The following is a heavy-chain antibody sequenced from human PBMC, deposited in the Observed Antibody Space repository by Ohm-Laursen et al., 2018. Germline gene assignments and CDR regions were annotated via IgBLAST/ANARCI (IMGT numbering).Heavy chain of an antibody. V-gene: IGHV3-21*01. D-gene: IGHD2-21*02. J-gene: IGHJ4*02. CDR2: ISSSSTYI. Sequence: SLRLSCSASGLTLKSYSMNWVRQAPGKGLEWVSSISSSSTYIYYADSVKGRFTISRDNAKNSLYLQMNSLRADDTAVYYCARGYCGGDCYGDWGQGTLVTVSS. CDR1: GLTLKSYS. CDR3: ARGYCGGDCYGD.